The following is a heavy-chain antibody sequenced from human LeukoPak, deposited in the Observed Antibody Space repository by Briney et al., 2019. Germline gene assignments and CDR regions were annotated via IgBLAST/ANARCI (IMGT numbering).Heavy chain of an antibody. CDR3: ARDRSTVTTDLDGWFDP. Sequence: GASVKVSCKASGYIFTSYYMHWVRQAPGQGLEWMGIINPSGGTTSYAQKFQGRVTMTRDTSTSTVYMELSSLRSEDTAVYYCARDRSTVTTDLDGWFDPWGQGTLVTVSS. CDR2: INPSGGTT. D-gene: IGHD4-17*01. J-gene: IGHJ5*02. CDR1: GYIFTSYY. V-gene: IGHV1-46*01.